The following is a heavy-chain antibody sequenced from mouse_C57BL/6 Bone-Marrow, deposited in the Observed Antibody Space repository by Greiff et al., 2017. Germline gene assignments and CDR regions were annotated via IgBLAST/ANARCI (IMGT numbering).Heavy chain of an antibody. CDR3: ARETGSSFDWYFDV. CDR1: GYSITSGYY. Sequence: EVKLQESGPGLVKPSQSLSLTCSVTGYSITSGYYWNWIRQFPGNKLEWMGYISYDGSNNYNPSLKNRISITRDTSKNQFFLKLNAVTTEDTATYYGARETGSSFDWYFDVWGTGTTVTVPS. V-gene: IGHV3-6*01. D-gene: IGHD1-1*01. J-gene: IGHJ1*03. CDR2: ISYDGSN.